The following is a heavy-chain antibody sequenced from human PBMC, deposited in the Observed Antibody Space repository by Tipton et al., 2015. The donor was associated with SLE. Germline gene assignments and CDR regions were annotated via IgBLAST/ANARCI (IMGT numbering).Heavy chain of an antibody. V-gene: IGHV4-59*04. J-gene: IGHJ3*02. CDR2: IYYSGST. Sequence: TLSLTCTVSGGSISSYYWSWIRQPPGKGLEWIGSIYYSGSTYYNPSLKSRVTISVDTSKNQFSLKLSSVTAADTAVYYCAREIERVYAFDIWGQGTMVTVSS. CDR3: AREIERVYAFDI. CDR1: GGSISSYY. D-gene: IGHD1-26*01.